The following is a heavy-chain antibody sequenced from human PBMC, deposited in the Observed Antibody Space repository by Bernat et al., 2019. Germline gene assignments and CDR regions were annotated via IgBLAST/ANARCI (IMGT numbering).Heavy chain of an antibody. CDR2: ISYDGSNK. V-gene: IGHV3-30*18. Sequence: QVQLVESGGGVVQPGRSLRLSCAASGFTFSSYGMHWVRQAPGKGLEWVAVISYDGSNKYYADSVKGRFTISRDNSKNTLYLQMNSLRAEDTAVYYCAKVRIHDTLIDYWGQGTLVTVSS. D-gene: IGHD1-1*01. CDR3: AKVRIHDTLIDY. J-gene: IGHJ4*02. CDR1: GFTFSSYG.